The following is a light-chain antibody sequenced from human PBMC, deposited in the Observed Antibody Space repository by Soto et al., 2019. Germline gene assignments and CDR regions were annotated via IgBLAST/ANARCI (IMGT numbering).Light chain of an antibody. V-gene: IGKV3-11*01. CDR1: PSVSNS. J-gene: IGKJ4*01. CDR3: QQRNKWPPVT. Sequence: ESVLTQSPGTLSLSPGERATLSCRASPSVSNSLAWYQHKPGQAPRLLIYDASTRATGVPTRFSGSGSGTDFTLTISSLEPEDFAVYYCQQRNKWPPVTFGGGTRVEIK. CDR2: DAS.